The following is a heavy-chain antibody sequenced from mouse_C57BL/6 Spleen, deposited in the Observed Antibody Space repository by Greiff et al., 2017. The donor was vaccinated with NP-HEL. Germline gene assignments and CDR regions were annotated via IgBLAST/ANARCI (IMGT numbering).Heavy chain of an antibody. CDR3: ARGYYGHTEEGFAY. D-gene: IGHD1-1*01. CDR1: GYTFTSYW. J-gene: IGHJ3*01. Sequence: QVQLQQPGAELVRPGSSVKLSCKASGYTFTSYWMHWVKQRPIQGLEWIGNIDPSDSETHYNQKFKDKATLTVDKSSSTAYMQLSSLTSEDSAVYYCARGYYGHTEEGFAYWGQGTLVTVSA. V-gene: IGHV1-52*01. CDR2: IDPSDSET.